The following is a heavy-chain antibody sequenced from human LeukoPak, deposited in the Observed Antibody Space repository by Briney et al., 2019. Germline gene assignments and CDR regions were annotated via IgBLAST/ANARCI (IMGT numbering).Heavy chain of an antibody. V-gene: IGHV4-59*01. CDR1: GGSISSYY. CDR2: IYYSGST. CDR3: ARYSAAGTQDFDY. Sequence: PSETLSLTCTVSGGSISSYYWSWIRQPPGKGLEWIGYIYYSGSTNYNPSLKSRVTISVDTSKNQFSLKLSSVTAADTAVYYCARYSAAGTQDFDYWGQGTLVTVSS. D-gene: IGHD6-13*01. J-gene: IGHJ4*02.